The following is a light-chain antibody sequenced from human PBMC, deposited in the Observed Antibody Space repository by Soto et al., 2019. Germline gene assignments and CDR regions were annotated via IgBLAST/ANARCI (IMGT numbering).Light chain of an antibody. CDR1: QSVSSN. J-gene: IGKJ1*01. Sequence: EIVMTQSPATLSLSPGERATLSCRASQSVSSNLASYQQQPRQAPRLLIYDASTRATGSPASFSGSGSGTAFTLTISSLQSEDFAVYYCQQYNNWPQTFGQGTKVEIK. CDR2: DAS. CDR3: QQYNNWPQT. V-gene: IGKV3-15*01.